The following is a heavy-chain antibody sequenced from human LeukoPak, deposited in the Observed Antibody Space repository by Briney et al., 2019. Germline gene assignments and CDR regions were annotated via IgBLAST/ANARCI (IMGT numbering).Heavy chain of an antibody. V-gene: IGHV3-7*01. Sequence: GGSLRLSCVASGFSFSNYWMTWVRQAPGKGLEWVANIKEDGSEIHYVESVKGRFTISRDNGKNSLYLQMNTPNAEDTAVYYCARDPSRRFDYWGQGTLVTVSS. CDR3: ARDPSRRFDY. CDR2: IKEDGSEI. CDR1: GFSFSNYW. D-gene: IGHD6-6*01. J-gene: IGHJ4*02.